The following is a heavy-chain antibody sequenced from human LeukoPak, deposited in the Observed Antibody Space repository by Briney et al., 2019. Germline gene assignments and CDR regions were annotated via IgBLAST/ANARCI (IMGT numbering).Heavy chain of an antibody. CDR1: GGSISSSSYY. CDR3: ATIGVGYYGSGSYSSFDY. J-gene: IGHJ4*02. Sequence: SETLSLTCTVSGGSISSSSYYWGWIRQPPGKGLEWIGSIYYSGSTYYNPSLKSRVTISVDTSKNQFSLKLSSVTAADTAVYYCATIGVGYYGSGSYSSFDYWGQGTLVTVSS. CDR2: IYYSGST. V-gene: IGHV4-39*07. D-gene: IGHD3-10*01.